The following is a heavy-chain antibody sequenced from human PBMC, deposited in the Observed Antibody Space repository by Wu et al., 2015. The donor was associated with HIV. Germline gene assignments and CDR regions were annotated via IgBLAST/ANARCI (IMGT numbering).Heavy chain of an antibody. CDR1: GYNFIGYY. CDR3: ARGAGSGSYSWFDP. Sequence: QVQLVQSGAEVKKPGASVKVSCKASGYNFIGYYIHWVRQAPGQGLEWMGWINPNNDATNYAQNFQGRVTMTLDTSISTAYMEISRLRSDDTAVYYCARGAGSGSYSWFDPGAREPWSPSPQ. J-gene: IGHJ5*02. D-gene: IGHD3-10*01. CDR2: INPNNDAT. V-gene: IGHV1-2*02.